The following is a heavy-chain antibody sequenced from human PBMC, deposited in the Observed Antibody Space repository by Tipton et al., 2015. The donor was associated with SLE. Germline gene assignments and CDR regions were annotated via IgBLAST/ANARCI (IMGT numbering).Heavy chain of an antibody. CDR3: ARDALYSSRRDVDA. Sequence: TLSLTCTVSGGSISTGAYYWGWIRQPPGKGMEWIGSMHHGGGTFCSPSLKSRVTISLDTSMNQFSLELSSVTAADTAVYYCARDALYSSRRDVDAWGQGTLVTVSS. CDR1: GGSISTGAYY. V-gene: IGHV4-39*07. D-gene: IGHD6-13*01. CDR2: MHHGGGT. J-gene: IGHJ5*02.